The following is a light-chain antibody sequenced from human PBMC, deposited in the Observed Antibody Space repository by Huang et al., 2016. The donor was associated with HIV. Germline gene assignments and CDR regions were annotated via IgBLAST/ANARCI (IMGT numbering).Light chain of an antibody. Sequence: DIVMTQSPATLSVTLGERVILSCRASQNVTRNVAWYQHKPGQVPRLVIHGASTRATGVSDRFRGSGSGTGFTLTISSLQAEDFAHYYCQHYNNWPPWTFGQGTKLEIK. CDR2: GAS. V-gene: IGKV3-15*01. CDR1: QNVTRN. CDR3: QHYNNWPPWT. J-gene: IGKJ1*01.